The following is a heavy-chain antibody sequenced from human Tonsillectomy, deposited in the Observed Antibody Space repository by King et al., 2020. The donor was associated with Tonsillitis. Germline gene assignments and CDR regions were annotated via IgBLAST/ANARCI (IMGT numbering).Heavy chain of an antibody. CDR2: ITNSGVTI. Sequence: VQLVESGGGLVKPGGSLRLSCAASGFTFSDYYMGWIRQAPGKGLEWVAYITNSGVTIYYDDSVTGRFTVSRDNAKNSRYLQMNSLRAEDTAVYYCARCEVDAAGSGGVFFQHWGQGTLVTVSS. J-gene: IGHJ1*01. D-gene: IGHD3-16*01. CDR1: GFTFSDYY. CDR3: ARCEVDAAGSGGVFFQH. V-gene: IGHV3-11*01.